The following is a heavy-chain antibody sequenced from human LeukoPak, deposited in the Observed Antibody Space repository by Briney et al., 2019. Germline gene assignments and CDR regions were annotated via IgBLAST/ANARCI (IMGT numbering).Heavy chain of an antibody. CDR2: INPNSCGT. V-gene: IGHV1-2*02. D-gene: IGHD6-13*01. J-gene: IGHJ4*02. CDR3: ARAGYSSSRTIGY. Sequence: ASVKVSCKASGYTFTGYYMHWVRQAPGQGLEWMGWINPNSCGTNYAQKFQGRVTMTRDTSISTAYMELSRLRSNDTAVYYCARAGYSSSRTIGYWGQGTLVTVSS. CDR1: GYTFTGYY.